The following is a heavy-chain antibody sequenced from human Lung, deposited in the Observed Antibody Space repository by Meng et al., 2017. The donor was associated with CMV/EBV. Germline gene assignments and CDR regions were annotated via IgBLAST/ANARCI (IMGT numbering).Heavy chain of an antibody. CDR1: GYTFTGYY. CDR2: INPNSGGT. D-gene: IGHD2-2*02. Sequence: ASVKVSXKASGYTFTGYYMHWVRQAPGQGLEWMGWINPNSGGTNYAQKFQGRVTMTRDTSISTAYMELSRLRSDDTAVYYCARGYCSSTSCYTWMDYWGQGTLVTVSS. J-gene: IGHJ4*02. CDR3: ARGYCSSTSCYTWMDY. V-gene: IGHV1-2*02.